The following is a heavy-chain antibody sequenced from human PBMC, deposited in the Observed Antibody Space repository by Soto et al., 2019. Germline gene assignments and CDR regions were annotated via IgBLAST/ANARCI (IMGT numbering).Heavy chain of an antibody. CDR1: GGSIRSGGYY. CDR2: IFYSGTT. Sequence: QVQLQESGPGLVKPSQTLSLTCTVSGGSIRSGGYYWTWIRQYPGKGLEWIGYIFYSGTTYYNPSLKSRVTISLGTSTNQCSLKLSSVTAADTAVYYCASQPTYDFWSPYYFDYWGQGSLVTVSS. V-gene: IGHV4-31*03. J-gene: IGHJ4*02. D-gene: IGHD3-3*01. CDR3: ASQPTYDFWSPYYFDY.